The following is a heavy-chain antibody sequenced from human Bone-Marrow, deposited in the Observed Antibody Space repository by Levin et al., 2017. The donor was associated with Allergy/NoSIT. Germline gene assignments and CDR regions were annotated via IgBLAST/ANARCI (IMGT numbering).Heavy chain of an antibody. CDR3: TRGAGSYPWAVFDH. V-gene: IGHV3-30*04. CDR2: ISYDGNKK. Sequence: GGSLRLSCAASTFTLSRFAMHWVRQAPGKGLEWVTGISYDGNKKYYADSVKGRFTISRDDSKNTLYLQMNSLRPEDTGVYFCTRGAGSYPWAVFDHWGQGTLVTVSS. J-gene: IGHJ4*02. D-gene: IGHD3-10*01. CDR1: TFTLSRFA.